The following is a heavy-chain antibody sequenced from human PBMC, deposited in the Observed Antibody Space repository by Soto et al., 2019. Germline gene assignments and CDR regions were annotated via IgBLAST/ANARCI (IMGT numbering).Heavy chain of an antibody. V-gene: IGHV3-30*18. D-gene: IGHD3-10*01. CDR3: AKGLLPTQRRITMVRGISPLDV. J-gene: IGHJ6*02. CDR1: GFTFSSYG. CDR2: ISYDGSNT. Sequence: PGGSLRLSCAASGFTFSSYGMHWVRQAPGKGLEWVAVISYDGSNTYYADSVKGRFTISRDNFKNTLYLQMNSLRAEDTAVYYCAKGLLPTQRRITMVRGISPLDVWGQGTTVTVSS.